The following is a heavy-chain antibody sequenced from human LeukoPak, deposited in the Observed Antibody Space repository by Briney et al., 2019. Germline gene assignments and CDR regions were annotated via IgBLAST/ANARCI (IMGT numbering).Heavy chain of an antibody. Sequence: PGGSLRLSCAASGFTFSSYGMSWVRQAPGKGLEWVSGINWNGGSTGYADSVKGRFTISRDNAKNSLYLQMNSLRAEDTALYHCARVFRGYSSRGEEAFDIWGQGTMVTVSS. CDR3: ARVFRGYSSRGEEAFDI. CDR2: INWNGGST. CDR1: GFTFSSYG. J-gene: IGHJ3*02. D-gene: IGHD6-13*01. V-gene: IGHV3-20*01.